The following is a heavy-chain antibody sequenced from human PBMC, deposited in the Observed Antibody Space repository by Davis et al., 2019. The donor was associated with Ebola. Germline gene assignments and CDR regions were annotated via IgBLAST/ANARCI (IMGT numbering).Heavy chain of an antibody. Sequence: GGSLRLSCAASGFTFSSYSMNWVRQAPGKGLEWVAVISYDGSNKYYADSVKGRFTISRDNSKNTLYLQMNSLRAEDTAVYYCAKGGYCSSTSCHPDAFDIWGQGTMVTVSS. J-gene: IGHJ3*02. CDR3: AKGGYCSSTSCHPDAFDI. CDR2: ISYDGSNK. D-gene: IGHD2-2*03. CDR1: GFTFSSYS. V-gene: IGHV3-30*18.